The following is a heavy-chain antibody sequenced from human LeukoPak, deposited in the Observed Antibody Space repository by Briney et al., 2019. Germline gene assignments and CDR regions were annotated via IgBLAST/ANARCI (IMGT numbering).Heavy chain of an antibody. CDR2: IKSKTDGETT. CDR1: GFAFTDYA. J-gene: IGHJ4*02. Sequence: KPGGSLRLSCAASGFAFTDYAISWVRQAPGKGLEWVGRIKSKTDGETTDYAAPVKGRFTISRDDSKNTLYLQMNSLKTDDTAVYYCTTGPVTQGGWGQGVLVTVSS. V-gene: IGHV3-15*01. D-gene: IGHD4-11*01. CDR3: TTGPVTQGG.